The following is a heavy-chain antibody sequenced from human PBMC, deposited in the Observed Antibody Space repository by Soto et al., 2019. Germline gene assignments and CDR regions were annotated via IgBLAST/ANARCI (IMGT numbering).Heavy chain of an antibody. CDR2: ITSSGGYT. CDR1: GLTFSDYC. J-gene: IGHJ6*02. CDR3: ARELDGIDV. Sequence: QVQLVESGGGLVKPGGSLRLSCAASGLTFSDYCMSWVRQAPGKGLEWVSYITSSGGYTKYADSVQGRFTISRDNAKNSLYLQMNSLRAEDTAVYYCARELDGIDVWGQGTTVTVSS. V-gene: IGHV3-11*05.